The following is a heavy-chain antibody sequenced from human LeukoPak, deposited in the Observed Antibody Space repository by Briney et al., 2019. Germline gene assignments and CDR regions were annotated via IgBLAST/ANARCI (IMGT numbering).Heavy chain of an antibody. CDR1: GYTFTGYY. D-gene: IGHD3-22*01. Sequence: GASVKVSCQASGYTFTGYYIHWVRQAPGQGLEWMGRINPNTGGTNYAQKFQGSVTMTRDTSISTAYMELSRLRSDDTAVYYCAREGVDDSSGFDYWGQGTLVSVSS. CDR3: AREGVDDSSGFDY. CDR2: INPNTGGT. V-gene: IGHV1-2*06. J-gene: IGHJ4*02.